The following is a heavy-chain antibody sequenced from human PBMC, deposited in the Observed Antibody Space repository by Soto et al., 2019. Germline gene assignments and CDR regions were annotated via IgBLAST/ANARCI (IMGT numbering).Heavy chain of an antibody. D-gene: IGHD3-22*01. Sequence: SESLSLPCAVDGGSFRGYYWSWIRQPPGKGLEWIGEINHSGSTNYNPSLKSRVTIAVDTSKNQFSLKLSSVTAADTAVYYCARGRTYYYDSSGSFGPWGQGTLVTVSS. CDR3: ARGRTYYYDSSGSFGP. J-gene: IGHJ5*02. V-gene: IGHV4-34*01. CDR2: INHSGST. CDR1: GGSFRGYY.